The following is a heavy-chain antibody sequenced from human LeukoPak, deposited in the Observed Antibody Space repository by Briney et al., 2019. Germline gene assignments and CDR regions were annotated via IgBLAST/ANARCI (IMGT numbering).Heavy chain of an antibody. CDR1: GYTFTGYY. Sequence: ASVKVSCKASGYTFTGYYMHWVRQAPGQGLEWMGWMNPNSGNTGYAQKFQGRVTMTRNTSISTAYMELSSLRSEDTAVYYCARGSSDFWSGYPMYGMDVWGQGTTVTVSS. J-gene: IGHJ6*02. CDR2: MNPNSGNT. CDR3: ARGSSDFWSGYPMYGMDV. D-gene: IGHD3-3*01. V-gene: IGHV1-8*02.